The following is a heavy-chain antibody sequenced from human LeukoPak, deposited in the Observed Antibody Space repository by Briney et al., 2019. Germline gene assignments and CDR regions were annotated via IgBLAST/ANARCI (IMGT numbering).Heavy chain of an antibody. D-gene: IGHD4-11*01. CDR3: ARDNDYSNYD. Sequence: GESLRLSCAASGFIFSSYWMSWVRQAPGKGLEWVANIKQDGSEKYYVDSVKGRFTISRDNAKNSLYLQMNSLRAEDTAVYYCARDNDYSNYDWGQGTLVTVSS. CDR1: GFIFSSYW. CDR2: IKQDGSEK. J-gene: IGHJ4*02. V-gene: IGHV3-7*01.